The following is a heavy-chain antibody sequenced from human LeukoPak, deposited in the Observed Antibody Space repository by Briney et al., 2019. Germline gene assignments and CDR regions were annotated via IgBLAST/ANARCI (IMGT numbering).Heavy chain of an antibody. CDR2: INQGGSEK. V-gene: IGHV3-7*01. D-gene: IGHD2-21*02. J-gene: IGHJ4*02. Sequence: PGGSLRLSCAASGFTFSTYWMGWVRQAPGKGLEWLANINQGGSEKYYVDSVKGRFTISRDNAKNSLFLQMNCLRAEDTAVYYCARDVGDLWGQGTLVTVSS. CDR1: GFTFSTYW. CDR3: ARDVGDL.